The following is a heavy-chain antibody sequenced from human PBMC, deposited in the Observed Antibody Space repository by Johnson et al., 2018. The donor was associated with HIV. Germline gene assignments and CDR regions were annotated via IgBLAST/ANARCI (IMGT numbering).Heavy chain of an antibody. CDR2: LWYDGTTA. Sequence: QVQLVESGGGLVKPGGSLRLSCAASGFNFNIYGMHWVRQAPGKGLEWVAILWYDGTTAFYADSVKGRFTISRDTSKKMLYLQMNSLRAEDTAMYYCARDNGYYYDSSGSRNAFDIWGQGTMVNVSS. J-gene: IGHJ3*02. CDR1: GFNFNIYG. D-gene: IGHD3-22*01. V-gene: IGHV3-33*01. CDR3: ARDNGYYYDSSGSRNAFDI.